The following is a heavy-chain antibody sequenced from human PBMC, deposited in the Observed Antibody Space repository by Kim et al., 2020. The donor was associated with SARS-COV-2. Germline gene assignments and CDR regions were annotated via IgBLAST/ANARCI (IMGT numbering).Heavy chain of an antibody. CDR2: ISGSGGST. CDR1: GFTFSSYA. CDR3: ANPSSYCSGGSCYDDAFDI. Sequence: GGSLRLSCAASGFTFSSYAMSWVRQAPGKGLEWVSAISGSGGSTYYADSVKGRFTISRDNSKNTLYLQMNSLRAEDTAVYYCANPSSYCSGGSCYDDAFDIWGQGTMVTVSS. V-gene: IGHV3-23*01. D-gene: IGHD2-15*01. J-gene: IGHJ3*02.